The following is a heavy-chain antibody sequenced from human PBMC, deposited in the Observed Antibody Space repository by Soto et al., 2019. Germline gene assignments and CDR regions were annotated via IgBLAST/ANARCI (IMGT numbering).Heavy chain of an antibody. V-gene: IGHV1-8*01. D-gene: IGHD3-10*02. Sequence: QVQLVQSGAEVKKPGASVKVSCKASGYTFSSYDINWVRQATGQGLEWMGWMNPNSGNTVYAQKFQGRVTMNRNTSIRTAYMELSSLSSEYTAVYYCAREALFRMDVWGQGTTVTVSS. J-gene: IGHJ6*02. CDR1: GYTFSSYD. CDR2: MNPNSGNT. CDR3: AREALFRMDV.